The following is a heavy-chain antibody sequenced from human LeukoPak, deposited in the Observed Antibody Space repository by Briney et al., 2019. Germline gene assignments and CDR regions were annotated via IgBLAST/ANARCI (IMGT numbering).Heavy chain of an antibody. J-gene: IGHJ4*02. D-gene: IGHD7-27*01. CDR2: IKQDGSEK. V-gene: IGHV3-7*01. Sequence: GGSLRLSCAASGFTVSSSYMSWVRRAPGKGLEWVANIKQDGSEKQYVDSVKGRFAISRDNAENSLYLQMNSLKAEDTAVYYCGRFTRSGDSVYWGQGTLVTVSS. CDR3: GRFTRSGDSVY. CDR1: GFTVSSSY.